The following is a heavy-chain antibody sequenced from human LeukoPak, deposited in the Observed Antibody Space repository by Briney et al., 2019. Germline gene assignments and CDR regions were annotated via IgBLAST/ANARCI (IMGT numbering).Heavy chain of an antibody. CDR2: IYYSGST. V-gene: IGHV4-59*12. J-gene: IGHJ4*02. Sequence: SETLSLTCTVSGGSISSYYWSWIRQSPGKGLEWIGYIYYSGSTNYNPSLTSRVTISLDPSKNQFSLKLSSVTAADTAVYYCAREGDSSVYYDYWGQGTLVTVSS. CDR3: AREGDSSVYYDY. D-gene: IGHD3-22*01. CDR1: GGSISSYY.